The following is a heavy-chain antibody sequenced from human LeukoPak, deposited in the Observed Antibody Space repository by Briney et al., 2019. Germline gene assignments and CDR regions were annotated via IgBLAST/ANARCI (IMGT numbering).Heavy chain of an antibody. J-gene: IGHJ6*03. Sequence: PSETLSLSCTVSGASISSYYWNWIRQSPGKGLEWIGYIHVSGGTSYDPSLKSRVTISIDTSKNQFSLKLSSVTAADTAVYYCAKGTSTVVTPNYYYYYPMDVWGKGTTVTVSS. CDR3: AKGTSTVVTPNYYYYYPMDV. CDR2: IHVSGGT. CDR1: GASISSYY. D-gene: IGHD4-23*01. V-gene: IGHV4-4*09.